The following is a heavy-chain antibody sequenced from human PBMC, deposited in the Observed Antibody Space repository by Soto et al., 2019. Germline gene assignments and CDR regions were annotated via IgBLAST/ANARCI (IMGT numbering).Heavy chain of an antibody. D-gene: IGHD6-19*01. J-gene: IGHJ4*02. CDR1: GFTFSDYA. CDR3: AKGGWQWLVTSDFNY. CDR2: VSHDGRNT. Sequence: VQLVESGGGVVQPGRSLRLSCAASGFTFSDYAMHWVRQAPGKGLEWVAVVSHDGRNTHYADSVKGRFTISSDSSKNTVSLEMTSLRAEDTAVYYCAKGGWQWLVTSDFNYWGQGALVTVSS. V-gene: IGHV3-30*18.